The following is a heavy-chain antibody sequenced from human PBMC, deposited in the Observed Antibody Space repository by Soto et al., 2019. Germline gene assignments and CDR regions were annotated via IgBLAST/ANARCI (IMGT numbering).Heavy chain of an antibody. V-gene: IGHV1-69*13. CDR1: GGTFSSYA. D-gene: IGHD2-15*01. CDR3: ARVSDIVVVVAATPYYYYGMDV. Sequence: SVKVSCKASGGTFSSYAISWVRQAPGQGXEWMGGIIPIFGTANYAQKFQGRVTITADESTSTAYMELSSLRSEDTAVYYCARVSDIVVVVAATPYYYYGMDVWGQGTTVTVSS. J-gene: IGHJ6*02. CDR2: IIPIFGTA.